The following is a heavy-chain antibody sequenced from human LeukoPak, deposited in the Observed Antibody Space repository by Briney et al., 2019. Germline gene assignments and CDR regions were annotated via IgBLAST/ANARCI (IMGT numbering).Heavy chain of an antibody. CDR2: ISYDGSNK. Sequence: GGSLRLSCAAYGFTFSSYGMHWVRQAPGKGLEWVAVISYDGSNKYYADSVKGRFTISRDNSKNTLYLQMNSLRAEDTAVYYCAKDHGSSWLYNWFDPWGQGTLVTVSS. CDR3: AKDHGSSWLYNWFDP. CDR1: GFTFSSYG. D-gene: IGHD6-13*01. J-gene: IGHJ5*02. V-gene: IGHV3-30*18.